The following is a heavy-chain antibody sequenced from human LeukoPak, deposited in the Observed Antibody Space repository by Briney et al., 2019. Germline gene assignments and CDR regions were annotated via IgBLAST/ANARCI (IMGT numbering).Heavy chain of an antibody. J-gene: IGHJ4*02. CDR2: ISGSGYKT. Sequence: GGSLRLSCVASGVTFSDYTMSWLRQSPVKGLEWVAAISGSGYKTYDADSMKGRFTISRDNSKSTLYLEMNNLRAEDTAVYFCARVEGLDLVRFAAYWGQGTQVTVSS. CDR1: GVTFSDYT. D-gene: IGHD6-13*01. V-gene: IGHV3-23*01. CDR3: ARVEGLDLVRFAAY.